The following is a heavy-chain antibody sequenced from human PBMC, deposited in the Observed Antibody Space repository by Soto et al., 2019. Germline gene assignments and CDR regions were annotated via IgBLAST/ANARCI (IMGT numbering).Heavy chain of an antibody. CDR1: GGSISSYY. Sequence: SETLSLTCTVSGGSISSYYWSWIRQPPGKGLEWIGYIYYSGSTNYNPSLKSRVTISVDTSKNQFSLKLSSVTAADTAVYYCARGRDVLLWFGELFGQGYFDYWGQGTLVTVSS. V-gene: IGHV4-59*01. J-gene: IGHJ4*02. CDR2: IYYSGST. D-gene: IGHD3-10*01. CDR3: ARGRDVLLWFGELFGQGYFDY.